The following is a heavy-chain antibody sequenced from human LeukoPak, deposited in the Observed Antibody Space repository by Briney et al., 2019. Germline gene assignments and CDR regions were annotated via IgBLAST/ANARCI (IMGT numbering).Heavy chain of an antibody. CDR1: GFTFSSYA. J-gene: IGHJ4*02. V-gene: IGHV3-23*01. CDR3: AKDRVWFGELFDYFDY. Sequence: PGGSLRLSCAASGFTFSSYAMSWVRQAPGKGLEWVSAISGSGGSTYYADSVKGRFTISRDNSKNTLYLQMNSLRAEDTAVYYCAKDRVWFGELFDYFDYWGQGTLVIVSS. D-gene: IGHD3-10*01. CDR2: ISGSGGST.